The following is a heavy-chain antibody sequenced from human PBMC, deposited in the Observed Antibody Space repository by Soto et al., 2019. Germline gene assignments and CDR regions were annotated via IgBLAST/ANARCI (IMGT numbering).Heavy chain of an antibody. D-gene: IGHD6-13*01. J-gene: IGHJ3*02. CDR3: ASHSSSFDAFDI. CDR2: IYYSGST. CDR1: GGSISSGGYY. V-gene: IGHV4-31*03. Sequence: QVQLQESGPGLVKPSQTLSLTCTVSGGSISSGGYYWSWIRQHPGKGLEWIGYIYYSGSTYYNPSLKSRVTISVDTSKNQFALKLSAVTAADTAVYYCASHSSSFDAFDIWGQGTMVTVSS.